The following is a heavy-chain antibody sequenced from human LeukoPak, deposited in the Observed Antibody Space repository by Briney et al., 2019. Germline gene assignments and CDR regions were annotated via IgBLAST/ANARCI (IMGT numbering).Heavy chain of an antibody. Sequence: PSETLSLTCTVSGGSISSGGYYWSWIRQPPGKGLEWIGYIYHSGSTYYNPSLKSRVTISVDRSKNQFSLKLSSVTAADTAVYYCARVRLGSSSWRDAFDIWGQGTMVTVSS. D-gene: IGHD6-13*01. CDR2: IYHSGST. CDR3: ARVRLGSSSWRDAFDI. J-gene: IGHJ3*02. V-gene: IGHV4-30-2*01. CDR1: GGSISSGGYY.